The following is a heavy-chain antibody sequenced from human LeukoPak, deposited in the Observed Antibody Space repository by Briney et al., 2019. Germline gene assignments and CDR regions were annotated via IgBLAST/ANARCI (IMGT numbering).Heavy chain of an antibody. D-gene: IGHD6-19*01. CDR2: ISGSGGNT. CDR1: GFTFSSYA. CDR3: AKAGGPGWYFDY. J-gene: IGHJ4*02. V-gene: IGHV3-23*01. Sequence: GSLRLSCAASGFTFSSYAMSWVRQAPGKGLEWVSAISGSGGNTYHVDSVKGRFTISRDNSKNTLFLQVNSLRAEDTAVYYCAKAGGPGWYFDYWGQGTLVTVSS.